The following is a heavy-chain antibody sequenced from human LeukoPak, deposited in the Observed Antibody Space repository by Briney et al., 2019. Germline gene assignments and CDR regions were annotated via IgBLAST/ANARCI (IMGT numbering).Heavy chain of an antibody. V-gene: IGHV3-21*01. Sequence: GGSLRLSCAASGFTFSTYSMNWVRQAPGKGLEWVSSISGSSIYIYYADSVKGRFTISRDNAKNSLYLQMNSLRAEDTAVYYCARDPLDYDSSGYYYDYWGQGTLVTVSS. D-gene: IGHD3-22*01. CDR1: GFTFSTYS. CDR2: ISGSSIYI. CDR3: ARDPLDYDSSGYYYDY. J-gene: IGHJ4*02.